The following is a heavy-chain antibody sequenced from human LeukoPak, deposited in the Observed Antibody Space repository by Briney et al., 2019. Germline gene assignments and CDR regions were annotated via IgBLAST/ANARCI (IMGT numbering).Heavy chain of an antibody. CDR1: GFTFSSYA. D-gene: IGHD6-13*01. CDR2: ISGSGGST. J-gene: IGHJ4*02. V-gene: IGHV3-23*01. CDR3: AKKPLTYSSSWYLGYYFDY. Sequence: GGSLRLSCAASGFTFSSYAMSWVRQAPGKGLEWVSAISGSGGSTYYADSVKGRFIISRDNSKSTLYLQMNSLRAEVTAVYYCAKKPLTYSSSWYLGYYFDYWGQGTLVTVSS.